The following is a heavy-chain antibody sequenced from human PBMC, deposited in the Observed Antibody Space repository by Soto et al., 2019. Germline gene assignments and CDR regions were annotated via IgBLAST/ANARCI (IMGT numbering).Heavy chain of an antibody. J-gene: IGHJ5*02. CDR2: INPNSGGT. Sequence: ASVKVSCKASGYTFTGYYMHWVRQAPGQGLEWMGWINPNSGGTNYAQKLQGRVTMTRDTSISTAYMELSRLRSDDTAVYYCARDAAADCSSTSCYPNWFDPWGQGTLVTVSS. D-gene: IGHD2-2*01. CDR3: ARDAAADCSSTSCYPNWFDP. CDR1: GYTFTGYY. V-gene: IGHV1-2*02.